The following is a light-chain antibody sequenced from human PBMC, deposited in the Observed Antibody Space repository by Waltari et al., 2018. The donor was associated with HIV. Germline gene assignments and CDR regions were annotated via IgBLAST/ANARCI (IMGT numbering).Light chain of an antibody. CDR3: CAYAGSTTYVI. Sequence: QSALTQPASVSGSPGQSITISCTGTSSDVGGSTLVHWYQQHPGKAPKLMIYEVSKRPSGVSNRFSGSKSGNTASLTISGLQAEDEADYYCCAYAGSTTYVIFGGGTKLTVL. CDR1: SSDVGGSTL. V-gene: IGLV2-23*02. J-gene: IGLJ2*01. CDR2: EVS.